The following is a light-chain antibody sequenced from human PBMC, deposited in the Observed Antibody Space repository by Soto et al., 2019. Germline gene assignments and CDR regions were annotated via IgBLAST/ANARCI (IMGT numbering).Light chain of an antibody. J-gene: IGKJ2*01. Sequence: IQITQSPASLSASVGDRVTITCRASQSISSWLAWYQQKPGKAPKLLIYDASTLQTGVPSRFRGSGFGTEFTLTISSLQPDDFATYYCQQHNDYSHATFGQGTKVDIK. CDR2: DAS. CDR1: QSISSW. CDR3: QQHNDYSHAT. V-gene: IGKV1-5*01.